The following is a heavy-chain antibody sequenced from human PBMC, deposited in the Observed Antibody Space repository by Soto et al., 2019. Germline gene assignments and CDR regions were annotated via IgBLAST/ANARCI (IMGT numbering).Heavy chain of an antibody. D-gene: IGHD5-18*01. Sequence: SETLSLTCTVSGGSISSGDYYWSWIRQPPGKGLEWIGHIYYSGGTYYNPSLKSRVTISVDTSKNQFSLKLSSVTAADTAVYYCARVLGDTAMATESAYYGMDVWGQGTTVTVSS. CDR3: ARVLGDTAMATESAYYGMDV. CDR2: IYYSGGT. J-gene: IGHJ6*02. V-gene: IGHV4-30-4*01. CDR1: GGSISSGDYY.